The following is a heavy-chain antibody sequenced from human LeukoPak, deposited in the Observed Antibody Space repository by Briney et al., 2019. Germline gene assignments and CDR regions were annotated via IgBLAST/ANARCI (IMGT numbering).Heavy chain of an antibody. Sequence: QTGGSLRLSCAASGFTFSRYGMHWVRQAPGKGLEWAAIISYDGSKKYYADSVKGRFTISRDNSKSTLYLQMNSLSTEDTAVYYCAKGRTQLWLDDAFDIWGQGTMVTVSS. CDR1: GFTFSRYG. CDR2: ISYDGSKK. D-gene: IGHD5-18*01. CDR3: AKGRTQLWLDDAFDI. V-gene: IGHV3-30*18. J-gene: IGHJ3*02.